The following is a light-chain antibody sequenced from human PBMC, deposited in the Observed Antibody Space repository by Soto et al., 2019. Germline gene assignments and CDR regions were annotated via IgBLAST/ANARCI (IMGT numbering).Light chain of an antibody. Sequence: FTQSPGNRSRSTGEEATRACMASQSVSSSYLAWYQQKPGQAPSLLIYDVSSRATDIPDRFSRSGSATDFTLPLSTLERDDFAVYFCPQYGSSSVFGQGTRLEIK. CDR1: QSVSSSY. V-gene: IGKV3-20*01. CDR3: PQYGSSSV. CDR2: DVS. J-gene: IGKJ5*01.